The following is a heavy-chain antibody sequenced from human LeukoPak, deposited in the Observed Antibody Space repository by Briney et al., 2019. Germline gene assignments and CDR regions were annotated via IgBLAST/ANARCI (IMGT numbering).Heavy chain of an antibody. J-gene: IGHJ4*02. CDR1: GFTFDDYA. D-gene: IGHD5-18*01. CDR2: ISGDGGST. CDR3: AKDLGYSYGYGIDY. V-gene: IGHV3-43*02. Sequence: GGSLRLSCAASGFTFDDYAMHWVRQAPGKGLEWVSFISGDGGSTYYADSVKGRFTISRDNSKNSLYLQMNSLRTEDTALYYCAKDLGYSYGYGIDYWGQGTLVTVSS.